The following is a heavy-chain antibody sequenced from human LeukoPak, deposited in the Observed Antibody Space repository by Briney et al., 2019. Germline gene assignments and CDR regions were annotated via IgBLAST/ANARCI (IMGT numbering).Heavy chain of an antibody. V-gene: IGHV4-30-4*08. Sequence: SETLSLTCTVSGDSISSDDHYWTWIRQPPGKGLEWIGYIFYSGNTYYNPSLKSRVSISVGTSRNQFSLKLSSVTAADTAVYYCAREYLDRNNHTGYFDPWGQGTLVTVSS. D-gene: IGHD1-14*01. CDR2: IFYSGNT. J-gene: IGHJ5*02. CDR1: GDSISSDDHY. CDR3: AREYLDRNNHTGYFDP.